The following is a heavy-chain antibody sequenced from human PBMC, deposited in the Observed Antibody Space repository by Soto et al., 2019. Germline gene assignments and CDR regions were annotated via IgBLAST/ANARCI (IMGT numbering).Heavy chain of an antibody. Sequence: GGSLRLSCAASGFTFSRYDFHWVRQAPGKGLEWVSVINSSSSIYYADSVKGRFTISRDNAKNSLYLQMNSLRAEDTAVYYCARHPERIAEIGWFDPWGQGTLVTVSS. V-gene: IGHV3-66*04. D-gene: IGHD6-13*01. CDR3: ARHPERIAEIGWFDP. CDR2: INSSSSI. CDR1: GFTFSRYD. J-gene: IGHJ5*02.